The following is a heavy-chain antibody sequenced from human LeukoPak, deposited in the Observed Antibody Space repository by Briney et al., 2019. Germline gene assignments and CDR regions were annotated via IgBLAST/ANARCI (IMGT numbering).Heavy chain of an antibody. Sequence: SETLSLTCTVSGGSISSYYWSWIRQPPGKGLEWIGYIYYSGSTNYNPSLKSRVTISVDTSKNQFSLKLSSVTAADTAVYYCARDKGTVAGYYYYYMDVWGKGTTVTVSS. V-gene: IGHV4-59*12. CDR1: GGSISSYY. J-gene: IGHJ6*03. CDR2: IYYSGST. CDR3: ARDKGTVAGYYYYYMDV. D-gene: IGHD6-19*01.